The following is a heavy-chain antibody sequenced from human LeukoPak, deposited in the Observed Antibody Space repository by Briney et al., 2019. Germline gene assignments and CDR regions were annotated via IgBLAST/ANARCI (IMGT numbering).Heavy chain of an antibody. CDR1: GFTFSSYG. V-gene: IGHV3-30*18. CDR3: AKDRQQWLVRSYFDY. J-gene: IGHJ4*02. D-gene: IGHD6-19*01. CDR2: ISYDGSNK. Sequence: GGSLRLSCAASGFTFSSYGMQWVRQAPGEGLVGGAVISYDGSNKYYADSVKGRFTISRDNSKNTLYLQMNSLRAEDTAVYYCAKDRQQWLVRSYFDYWGQGTLVTVSS.